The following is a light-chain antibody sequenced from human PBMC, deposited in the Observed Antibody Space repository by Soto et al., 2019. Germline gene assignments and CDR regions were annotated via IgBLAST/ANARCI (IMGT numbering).Light chain of an antibody. J-gene: IGKJ4*01. CDR3: QQYGDLPLT. V-gene: IGKV1-33*01. Sequence: DIQMTQSPSSLSASVGDRVTITCQASQDISNHLNWYQQKPGKAPKLLIFDASSVEAGVPSRFSGSGSGTHLTFTIHSLQAEDIATEFCQQYGDLPLTFGGGTKV. CDR1: QDISNH. CDR2: DAS.